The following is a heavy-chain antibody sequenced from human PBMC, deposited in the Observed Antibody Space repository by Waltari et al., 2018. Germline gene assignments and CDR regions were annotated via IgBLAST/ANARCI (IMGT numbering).Heavy chain of an antibody. CDR2: ISSGSSAI. Sequence: EVQLVESGGGLVQPGGSLRLSCAASGFTFSSYTMNWVRQAPGKGLEWVSYISSGSSAIYYADSVKGRFTISRDNAKNSLHLQMNSLRAEDTAVYYCARAILCLGVLSNYFDYWGQGTLVTVSS. CDR3: ARAILCLGVLSNYFDY. V-gene: IGHV3-48*04. J-gene: IGHJ4*02. D-gene: IGHD3-16*02. CDR1: GFTFSSYT.